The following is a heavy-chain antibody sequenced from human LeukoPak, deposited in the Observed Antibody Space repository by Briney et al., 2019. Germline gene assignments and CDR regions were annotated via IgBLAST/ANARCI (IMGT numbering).Heavy chain of an antibody. D-gene: IGHD2-2*01. CDR3: ARGPYPLVY. CDR2: VNHSGST. J-gene: IGHJ4*02. V-gene: IGHV4-34*01. Sequence: PSETLSLTCAVYGGSFRGYYWSWIRQPPGKGLEWIGEVNHSGSTNYNPSIKSRVTISVDTSKNQFSLKLNSVTAADTAVYYCARGPYPLVYWDQGTLVTVSS. CDR1: GGSFRGYY.